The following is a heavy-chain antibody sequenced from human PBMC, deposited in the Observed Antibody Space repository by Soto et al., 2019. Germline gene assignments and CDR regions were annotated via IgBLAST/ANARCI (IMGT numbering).Heavy chain of an antibody. D-gene: IGHD6-6*01. CDR2: IYSGGST. J-gene: IGHJ5*02. Sequence: PGGSLRLSCAASGFTVSSNYMSWVRQAPGKGLEWVPVIYSGGSTYYADSVKGRFTISRDNSKNTLYLQMNSLRAEDTAVYYCARDQEYSSSGFDPWGQGTLVTVSS. CDR3: ARDQEYSSSGFDP. V-gene: IGHV3-53*01. CDR1: GFTVSSNY.